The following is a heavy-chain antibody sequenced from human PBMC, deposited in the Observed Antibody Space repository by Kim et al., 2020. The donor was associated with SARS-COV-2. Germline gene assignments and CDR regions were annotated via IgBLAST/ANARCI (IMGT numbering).Heavy chain of an antibody. J-gene: IGHJ5*02. CDR2: GNRDT. V-gene: IGHV1-3*01. Sequence: GNRDTKYSQKCRDRVTITRETYASTAYMELSSLRSEDTAVYYCARGEGDPWGQGTLVTVSS. CDR3: ARGEGDP.